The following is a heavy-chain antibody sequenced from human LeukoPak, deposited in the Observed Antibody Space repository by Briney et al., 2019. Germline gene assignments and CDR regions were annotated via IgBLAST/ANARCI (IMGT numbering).Heavy chain of an antibody. D-gene: IGHD3-3*01. Sequence: GGSLRLSCAASGFTFSSYWMSWVRQAPGKGLEWVANIKQDGSEKYYVDSVKGRFTISRDNSKNTLYLQMNSLRAEDTAVYYCARNSKYYDFWSGYLPGMDVWGQGTTVTVSS. CDR2: IKQDGSEK. CDR3: ARNSKYYDFWSGYLPGMDV. J-gene: IGHJ6*02. CDR1: GFTFSSYW. V-gene: IGHV3-7*03.